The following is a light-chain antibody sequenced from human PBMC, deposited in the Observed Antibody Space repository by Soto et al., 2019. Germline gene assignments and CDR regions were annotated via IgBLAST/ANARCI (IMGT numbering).Light chain of an antibody. Sequence: EIVMTQSPSTLSVSPGERATLSCRASQSVSSNLAWYQQKPGQAPRLLIYGASTRATGIPARFSGSGSATEFTITISSLQSEDFAVYYCQQYNNWPPWTFGQGPKVEIK. CDR1: QSVSSN. V-gene: IGKV3-15*01. J-gene: IGKJ1*01. CDR2: GAS. CDR3: QQYNNWPPWT.